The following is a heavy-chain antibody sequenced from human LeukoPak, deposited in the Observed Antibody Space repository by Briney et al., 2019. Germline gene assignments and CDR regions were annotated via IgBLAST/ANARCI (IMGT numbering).Heavy chain of an antibody. V-gene: IGHV3-66*01. CDR2: IYSGGST. Sequence: GGSLRLFCAASGFTVSYNYMSWVRQAPGKGLKWVSIIYSGGSTYYADPVRGRFTISRDNSKNTLYLQMNSLRAEDTAVYYCASLRPISRQYFDYWGQGTLVTVSS. CDR3: ASLRPISRQYFDY. CDR1: GFTVSYNY. J-gene: IGHJ4*02. D-gene: IGHD3-3*02.